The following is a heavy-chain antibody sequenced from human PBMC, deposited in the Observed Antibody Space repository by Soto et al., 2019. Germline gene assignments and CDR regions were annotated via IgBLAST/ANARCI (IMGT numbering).Heavy chain of an antibody. V-gene: IGHV1-3*05. Sequence: QVQLVQSGAEEKKPGASVKVSCKASGYTFTSYAMHWVRQAPGQRLEWMGWINAGNGNTKYSQKFQGRVTITRDTSASTADMELSSLRAEDTAVYYCARSSRLPILNDYGDYQNTNWFDPWGQGTLVTVSS. D-gene: IGHD4-17*01. J-gene: IGHJ5*02. CDR1: GYTFTSYA. CDR2: INAGNGNT. CDR3: ARSSRLPILNDYGDYQNTNWFDP.